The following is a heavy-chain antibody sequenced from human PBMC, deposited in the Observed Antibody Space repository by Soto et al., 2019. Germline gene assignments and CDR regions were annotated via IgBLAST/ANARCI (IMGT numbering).Heavy chain of an antibody. D-gene: IGHD5-18*01. Sequence: QVQMVESGGGVVQPGRSLRLSCVASGFTFSRYGIHWVRQAPGKGPEWVAVISYDGDNQYYADSVKGRFTVSRDNSKNTVYLQMDSLRVEDTAVYYCARDWIHLWLLYYFDLWGQGTLVTVSS. J-gene: IGHJ4*02. CDR2: ISYDGDNQ. V-gene: IGHV3-30*03. CDR3: ARDWIHLWLLYYFDL. CDR1: GFTFSRYG.